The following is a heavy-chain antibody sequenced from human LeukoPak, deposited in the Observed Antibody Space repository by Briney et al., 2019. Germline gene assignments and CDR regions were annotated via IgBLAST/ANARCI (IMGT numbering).Heavy chain of an antibody. CDR1: GGTFISYA. V-gene: IGHV1-69*04. D-gene: IGHD6-13*01. J-gene: IGHJ4*02. CDR2: IIPILDIA. CDR3: ARDPAATAGVAAAGSYYFDY. Sequence: GASVTVSCTASGGTFISYAISWVRQAPGQGLEWMGRIIPILDIANYAQKFQGRVTITADKSTSTAYMELSSLRSEDTAVYYCARDPAATAGVAAAGSYYFDYWGQGTLVTVSS.